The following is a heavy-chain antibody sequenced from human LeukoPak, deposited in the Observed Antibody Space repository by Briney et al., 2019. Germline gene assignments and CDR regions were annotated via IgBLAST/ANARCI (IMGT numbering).Heavy chain of an antibody. V-gene: IGHV3-30*02. Sequence: GGSLRLSCAASGFTFSNSDMHWVRQAPGKGLEWVAVTGYDGGNKNCADSVKGRFIISRDNSKNTLYLQMNSLRAEDTAVYYCANGYCTNGVCYPYYYYYMDVWGKGTTVTVSS. CDR3: ANGYCTNGVCYPYYYYYMDV. CDR2: TGYDGGNK. CDR1: GFTFSNSD. D-gene: IGHD2-8*01. J-gene: IGHJ6*03.